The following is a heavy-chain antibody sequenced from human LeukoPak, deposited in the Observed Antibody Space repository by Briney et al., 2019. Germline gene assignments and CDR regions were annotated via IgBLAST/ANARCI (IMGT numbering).Heavy chain of an antibody. D-gene: IGHD3-9*01. V-gene: IGHV3-9*01. CDR2: ISWNSRSI. Sequence: GGSLRLSCAASGFTFDDYAMHWVRQAPGKGREGVSGISWNSRSIGYADSVKGRFTISRDNAKNSLYLQMNSLRAEDTASYYCAKEKIPGGDIFFGSGMDVWGQGTTVTVSS. J-gene: IGHJ6*02. CDR3: AKEKIPGGDIFFGSGMDV. CDR1: GFTFDDYA.